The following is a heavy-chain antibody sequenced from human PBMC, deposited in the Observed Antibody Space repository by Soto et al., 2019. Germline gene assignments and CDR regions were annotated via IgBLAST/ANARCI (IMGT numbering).Heavy chain of an antibody. J-gene: IGHJ5*02. CDR2: ISSSSSYT. D-gene: IGHD1-1*01. CDR3: ARTGNLNWFDP. CDR1: GFTFSDYY. Sequence: LRLSCAASGFTFSDYYMSWIRQAPGKGLEWVSYISSSSSYTNYADSVKGRFTISRDNAKNSLYLQMNSLRAEDTAVYYCARTGNLNWFDPWGKGTLATVSS. V-gene: IGHV3-11*06.